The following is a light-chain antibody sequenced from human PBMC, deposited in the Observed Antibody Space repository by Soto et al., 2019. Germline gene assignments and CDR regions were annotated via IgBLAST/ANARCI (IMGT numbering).Light chain of an antibody. CDR1: QSISSTY. CDR3: QHYFGSLYT. Sequence: VLTQSPGTLSLSPGEGATLSCRTSQSISSTYLAWYQQRPGQAPRLLIYAASSRATGIPDRFSGSGSGTDFTLTISRLEPEDFAVYYCQHYFGSLYTFGQGTKLEIK. J-gene: IGKJ2*01. V-gene: IGKV3-20*01. CDR2: AAS.